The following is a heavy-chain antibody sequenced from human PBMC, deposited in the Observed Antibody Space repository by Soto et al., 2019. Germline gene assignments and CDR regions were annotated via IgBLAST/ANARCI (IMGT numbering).Heavy chain of an antibody. D-gene: IGHD2-15*01. CDR3: AKDRPNCSGGSCYSTSFDY. Sequence: GGSLRLSCAASGFTFSSYGMHWVRQAPGKGLEWVAVISYDGSNKYYADSVKGRFTISRDNSKNTLYLQMNSLRAEDTAVYYCAKDRPNCSGGSCYSTSFDYWGQGTLVTVSS. CDR2: ISYDGSNK. V-gene: IGHV3-30*18. CDR1: GFTFSSYG. J-gene: IGHJ4*02.